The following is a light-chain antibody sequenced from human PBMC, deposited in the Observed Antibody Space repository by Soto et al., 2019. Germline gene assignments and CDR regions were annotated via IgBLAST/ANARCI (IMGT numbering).Light chain of an antibody. CDR1: QSLLHSDGYIF. CDR3: MQALQSPFT. Sequence: DIVMTQSPLSLPVTPGEPASLSCRSSQSLLHSDGYIFLDWYLQKPGQSPQLLFYLGSTRASGVPDRFSGSGSGTDFTLKISKVEAEDVGVYYCMQALQSPFTFGQGTRLEIK. J-gene: IGKJ5*01. V-gene: IGKV2-28*01. CDR2: LGS.